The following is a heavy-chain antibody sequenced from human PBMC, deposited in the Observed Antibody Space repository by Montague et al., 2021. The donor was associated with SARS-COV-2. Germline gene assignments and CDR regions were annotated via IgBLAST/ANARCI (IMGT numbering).Heavy chain of an antibody. D-gene: IGHD3-22*01. CDR1: GFIFSSYE. Sequence: SLRLSCAASGFIFSSYEMNWVRQASGKGLEWVSYISNSGDTKYYADSVKGRFTISRDNAKNSLYLQMSSLRAEDTAVYYCARAGEDYYYDSSGFLYWGQGILVTVSS. CDR2: ISNSGDTK. J-gene: IGHJ4*02. V-gene: IGHV3-48*03. CDR3: ARAGEDYYYDSSGFLY.